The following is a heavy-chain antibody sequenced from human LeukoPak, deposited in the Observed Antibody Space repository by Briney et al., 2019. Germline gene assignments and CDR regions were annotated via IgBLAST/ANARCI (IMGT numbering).Heavy chain of an antibody. D-gene: IGHD3-22*01. J-gene: IGHJ6*03. CDR1: GYSFTSYW. CDR3: ARHVIGYYDRRDYYDMDV. CDR2: IYPGDSDT. Sequence: GESLKISCKGSGYSFTSYWIGWVRQMPGKGLERVGIIYPGDSDTRYSPSFQDQVTIPADKSISTPYLQWSDLKAPDTPSDYFARHVIGYYDRRDYYDMDVWGKGTTVTVSS. V-gene: IGHV5-51*01.